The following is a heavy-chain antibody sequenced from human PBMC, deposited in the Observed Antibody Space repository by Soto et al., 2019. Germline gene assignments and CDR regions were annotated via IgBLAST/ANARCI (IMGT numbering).Heavy chain of an antibody. CDR2: MNTNSGNT. D-gene: IGHD3-3*01. J-gene: IGHJ6*02. Sequence: QVRLVQSGAEVQKPGASVKVSCKASGYTFSGFDLHWVRQAAGQGLEWMGRMNTNSGNTGYAQSCAGRVTMTRDTSLSTAYMELSSLRSEDTAVYYCARALTYHDIWRAPAPRTRYYGLDVWGPGTTVTVSS. CDR3: ARALTYHDIWRAPAPRTRYYGLDV. CDR1: GYTFSGFD. V-gene: IGHV1-8*02.